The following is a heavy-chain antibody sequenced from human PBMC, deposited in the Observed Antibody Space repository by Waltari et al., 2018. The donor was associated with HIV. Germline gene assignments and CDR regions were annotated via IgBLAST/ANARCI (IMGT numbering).Heavy chain of an antibody. CDR1: GFTISDNY. CDR3: ARDPRSSGYYGMDV. V-gene: IGHV3-53*01. D-gene: IGHD1-26*01. J-gene: IGHJ6*02. Sequence: EVQLVESGGGVIEPGGSLRLSCAASGFTISDNYMSWVRQAPGKGLEWVSVIYSGGSKYYADSVKGRFTISRDNSKNTLSLHMNSLRAEDTAVYYCARDPRSSGYYGMDVWGQGATVTVSS. CDR2: IYSGGSK.